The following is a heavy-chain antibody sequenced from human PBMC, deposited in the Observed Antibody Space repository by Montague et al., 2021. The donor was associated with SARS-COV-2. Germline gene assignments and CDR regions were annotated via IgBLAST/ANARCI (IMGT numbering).Heavy chain of an antibody. D-gene: IGHD3-10*01. CDR3: VKDDGVFWFGDFGV. Sequence: SLRLSCATFGFSFINHGMSWVRQAPGKGLEWASAIDSLGTGAYYAESVKGRFTISRGNADATLSLQMNSLRLDDTAVYYCVKDDGVFWFGDFGVWGQGTTVSVSS. J-gene: IGHJ6*02. CDR1: GFSFINHG. CDR2: IDSLGTGA. V-gene: IGHV3-23*01.